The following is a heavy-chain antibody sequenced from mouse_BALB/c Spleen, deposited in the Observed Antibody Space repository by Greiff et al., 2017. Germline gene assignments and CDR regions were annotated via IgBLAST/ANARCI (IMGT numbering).Heavy chain of an antibody. Sequence: EVQLQQSGTVLARPGASVKMSCKASGYTFTSYWMHWVKQRPGQGLEWIGAIYPGNSDTSYNQKFKGKAKLTAVTSTSTAYMELSSLTNEDSAVYYCTRAYRYDGYAMDYWGQGTSVTVSS. CDR1: GYTFTSYW. J-gene: IGHJ4*01. CDR2: IYPGNSDT. V-gene: IGHV1-5*01. CDR3: TRAYRYDGYAMDY. D-gene: IGHD2-14*01.